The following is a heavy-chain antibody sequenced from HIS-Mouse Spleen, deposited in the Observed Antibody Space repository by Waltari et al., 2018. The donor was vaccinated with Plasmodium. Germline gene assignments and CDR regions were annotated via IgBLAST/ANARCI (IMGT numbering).Heavy chain of an antibody. CDR1: GGSLSSSSYY. Sequence: QLQLQESGPGLVKPSETLSLTCTVSGGSLSSSSYYWGWVRQPPGKGLEWIGSIYYSGSTYYNPSLKSRVTISVDTSKNQFSLKLSSVTAAETAVYYCARDRITGTSYFDYWGQGTLVTVSS. J-gene: IGHJ4*02. CDR3: ARDRITGTSYFDY. D-gene: IGHD1-7*01. V-gene: IGHV4-39*07. CDR2: IYYSGST.